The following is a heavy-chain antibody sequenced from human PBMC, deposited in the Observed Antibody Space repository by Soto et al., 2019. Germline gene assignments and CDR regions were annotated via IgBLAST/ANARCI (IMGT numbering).Heavy chain of an antibody. J-gene: IGHJ4*02. CDR3: ARERRDNGDYHLDY. D-gene: IGHD4-17*01. Sequence: SSETLSLTCTVSGGSISSYYWSWIRQPPGKGLEWIGYIYYSGSTNYNPSLKSRVTISVDTSKNQFSLKLSSVTAADTAVYYCARERRDNGDYHLDYGGQGTLVTVSS. CDR2: IYYSGST. V-gene: IGHV4-59*01. CDR1: GGSISSYY.